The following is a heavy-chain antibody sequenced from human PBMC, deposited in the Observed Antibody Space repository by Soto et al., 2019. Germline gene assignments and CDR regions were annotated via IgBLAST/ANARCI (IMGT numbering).Heavy chain of an antibody. V-gene: IGHV3-23*01. CDR3: AKATLNYYDSSGYYYEDY. CDR2: ISGRGGST. CDR1: GFTFSSYA. J-gene: IGHJ4*02. D-gene: IGHD3-22*01. Sequence: PGGSLRLSCAASGFTFSSYAMSWVRQAPGKGLEWVSAISGRGGSTYYADSVKGRFTISRDNSKNTLYLQMNSLRAEDTAVYYCAKATLNYYDSSGYYYEDYWGQGTLVTVSS.